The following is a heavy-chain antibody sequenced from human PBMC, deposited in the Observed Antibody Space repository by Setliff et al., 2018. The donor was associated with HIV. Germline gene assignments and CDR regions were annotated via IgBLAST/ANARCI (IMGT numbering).Heavy chain of an antibody. Sequence: SETLSLTCTVSGRPITSYYWTWIRQPPGKGLEWIGYIYYSGSTIYNPSLKSRVTMSVDMSKNQFSLKLSSVTTADTAVYYCARRGSSSSGYFDYWGQGTLVTVSS. CDR1: GRPITSYY. V-gene: IGHV4-59*01. CDR3: ARRGSSSSGYFDY. D-gene: IGHD6-6*01. CDR2: IYYSGST. J-gene: IGHJ4*02.